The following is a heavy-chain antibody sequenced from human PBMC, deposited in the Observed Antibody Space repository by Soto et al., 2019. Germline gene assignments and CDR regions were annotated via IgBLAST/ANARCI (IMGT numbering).Heavy chain of an antibody. Sequence: QVQLVQSGAEVKKPGASVKVSCKASGYTFTSYGISWVRQAPGQGLEWMGWISAYNGNTNYAQKLQGRVTMTTDTSTRTAYMELRSLRSDDTAVYSCAREGYYDSSGYATPFDYWGQGTLVTFSS. CDR1: GYTFTSYG. CDR3: AREGYYDSSGYATPFDY. J-gene: IGHJ4*02. D-gene: IGHD3-22*01. CDR2: ISAYNGNT. V-gene: IGHV1-18*01.